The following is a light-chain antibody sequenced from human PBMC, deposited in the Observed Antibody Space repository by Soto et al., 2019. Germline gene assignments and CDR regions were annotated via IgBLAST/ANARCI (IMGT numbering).Light chain of an antibody. CDR2: DVN. CDR3: SSYTGSGTFV. J-gene: IGLJ1*01. V-gene: IGLV2-14*01. CDR1: SSDVGGYDY. Sequence: QSALTQPASVSGSPGQSITISCTGTSSDVGGYDYVSWYQQLPGKAPKLLIYDVNNRPSGVSHRFSGSKSGNTASLTISGLRAEEEADYYCSSYTGSGTFVFGTGTKLTVL.